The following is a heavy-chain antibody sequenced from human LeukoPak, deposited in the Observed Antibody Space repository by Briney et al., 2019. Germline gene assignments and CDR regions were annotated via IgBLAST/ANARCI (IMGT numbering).Heavy chain of an antibody. D-gene: IGHD5-18*01. CDR2: IKADGSEK. V-gene: IGHV3-7*03. J-gene: IGHJ4*02. Sequence: PGGSLRLSCAASGFTFSNYLMTWVRQAPGKGLEWVADIKADGSEKYYVDSVKGRFTISRDNSKNTLYLQMNSLRAEDTALYYCATNVDTSDDYWGQGTLVTVSS. CDR1: GFTFSNYL. CDR3: ATNVDTSDDY.